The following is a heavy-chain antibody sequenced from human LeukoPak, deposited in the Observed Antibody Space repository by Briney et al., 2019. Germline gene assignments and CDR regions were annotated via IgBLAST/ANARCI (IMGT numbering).Heavy chain of an antibody. CDR1: GGSISSYY. Sequence: PSETLSLTCTVSGGSISSYYWSWIRQPPGKGLEWIGYIYYSGSTNYNPSLKSRVTILVDTSKNQFSLKLSSVTAADTAVYYCARATRAAANAFDIWGQGTMVTVSS. CDR2: IYYSGST. V-gene: IGHV4-59*01. D-gene: IGHD6-13*01. J-gene: IGHJ3*02. CDR3: ARATRAAANAFDI.